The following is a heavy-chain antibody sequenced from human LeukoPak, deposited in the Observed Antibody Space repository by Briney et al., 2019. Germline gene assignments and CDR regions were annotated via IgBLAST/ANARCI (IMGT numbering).Heavy chain of an antibody. CDR3: ARAYSSYYYYMDV. V-gene: IGHV4-59*01. Sequence: SETLSLTCTVSGGSISSYYWSWIRQPPGKGLEWIGYIYYSGSTNYNPSLKSRVTISVDTSKNQFSLKLSSVTAADTAVYYCARAYSSYYYYMDVWGKGTTVTVSS. CDR1: GGSISSYY. CDR2: IYYSGST. D-gene: IGHD6-13*01. J-gene: IGHJ6*03.